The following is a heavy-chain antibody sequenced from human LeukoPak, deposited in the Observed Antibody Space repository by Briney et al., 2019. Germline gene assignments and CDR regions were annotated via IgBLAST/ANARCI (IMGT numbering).Heavy chain of an antibody. CDR3: VIWGDYDVLTGYYVPDY. Sequence: GGSLRLSCAASGFIFSSYSMNWVRQAPGKGLEWVSAITGSGTSTYYADSLKGRFTISRDNSKNTVFLQMNSLRHEDTAIYYCVIWGDYDVLTGYYVPDYWGQGTLVTVSS. CDR1: GFIFSSYS. D-gene: IGHD3-9*01. CDR2: ITGSGTST. J-gene: IGHJ4*02. V-gene: IGHV3-23*01.